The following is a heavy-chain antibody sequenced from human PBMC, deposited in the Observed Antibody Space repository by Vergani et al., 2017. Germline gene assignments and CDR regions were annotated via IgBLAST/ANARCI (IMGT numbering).Heavy chain of an antibody. CDR1: DASIMTNPY. CDR3: AGHRGSGGFFPSSYFYGMDV. Sequence: QVQLQESGPGLVQPSETLTLTCDVSDASIMTNPYWGWFRQSPGKGLEWIGCIHHSGDTHYNSSLKSRVSISIVSSSKFSLSLTSVTAADTAIYYCAGHRGSGGFFPSSYFYGMDVWGHGTTVTVSS. J-gene: IGHJ6*02. CDR2: IHHSGDT. V-gene: IGHV4-38-2*01. D-gene: IGHD3-10*01.